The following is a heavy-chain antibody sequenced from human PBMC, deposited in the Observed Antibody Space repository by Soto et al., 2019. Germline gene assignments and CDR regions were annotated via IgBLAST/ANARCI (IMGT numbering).Heavy chain of an antibody. J-gene: IGHJ6*02. CDR2: IKQDGSEK. CDR3: ARVGRGYYDSRYYGMDV. CDR1: GFTFSSYW. Sequence: PGGSLRLSCAASGFTFSSYWMSWVRQAPGKGLEWVANIKQDGSEKYYVDSVKGRFTISRDNAKNSLYLQINSLRAEDTAVYYCARVGRGYYDSRYYGMDVWGQGTTVTVSS. D-gene: IGHD3-22*01. V-gene: IGHV3-7*03.